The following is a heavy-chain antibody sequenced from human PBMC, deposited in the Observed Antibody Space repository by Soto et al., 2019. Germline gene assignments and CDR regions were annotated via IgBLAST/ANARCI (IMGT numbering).Heavy chain of an antibody. Sequence: SETLSLTCTVSGDSINNYYWTWIRQPPGKGLEWIGYIYDSGSTSFNPSLKSRLTISVDTSKNQFSLKLKSVTAADTAVYYCARGTKYYYQGMDVWGQGTTVTVSS. CDR1: GDSINNYY. CDR2: IYDSGST. J-gene: IGHJ6*02. V-gene: IGHV4-59*01. CDR3: ARGTKYYYQGMDV.